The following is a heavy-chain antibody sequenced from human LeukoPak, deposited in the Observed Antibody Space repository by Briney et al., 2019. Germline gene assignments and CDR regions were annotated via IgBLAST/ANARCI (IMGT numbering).Heavy chain of an antibody. CDR1: GGSISSYY. CDR2: IYYSGST. Sequence: SETLSLTCTVSGGSISSYYWSWIRQPPGKGLEWIGYIYYSGSTNYSPSLKSRVTISVDKSKNQFSLKLSSVTAADTAVYYCARVALYDSSGYNYFDYWGQGTLVTVSS. J-gene: IGHJ4*02. CDR3: ARVALYDSSGYNYFDY. V-gene: IGHV4-59*12. D-gene: IGHD3-22*01.